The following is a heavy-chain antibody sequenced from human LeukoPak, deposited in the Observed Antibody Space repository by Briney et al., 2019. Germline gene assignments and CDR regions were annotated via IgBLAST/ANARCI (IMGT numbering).Heavy chain of an antibody. CDR3: ARGRNWLVY. Sequence: PSETLSLTCTVSGGSISSGGYYWRWLRQHPGKGLEWIGYIYYSGSTYYNPSLKSRVTISVDTSKNQFSLKLSSVTAADTAVYYCARGRNWLVYWGQGTLVTVSS. V-gene: IGHV4-31*03. CDR1: GGSISSGGYY. D-gene: IGHD1-1*01. J-gene: IGHJ4*02. CDR2: IYYSGST.